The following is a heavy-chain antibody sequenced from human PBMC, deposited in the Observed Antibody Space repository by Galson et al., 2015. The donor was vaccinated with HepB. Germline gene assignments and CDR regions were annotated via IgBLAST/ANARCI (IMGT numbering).Heavy chain of an antibody. J-gene: IGHJ4*02. D-gene: IGHD5-18*01. CDR2: IIPIFGTA. CDR3: ATHPVGYSYVDY. CDR1: GGTFSSYA. Sequence: SVKVSCKASGGTFSSYAISWVRQAPGQGPEWMGGIIPIFGTANYAQKFQGRVTITADESTSTAYMELSSLRFEDTAMYYCATHPVGYSYVDYWGQGTLVTVSS. V-gene: IGHV1-69*13.